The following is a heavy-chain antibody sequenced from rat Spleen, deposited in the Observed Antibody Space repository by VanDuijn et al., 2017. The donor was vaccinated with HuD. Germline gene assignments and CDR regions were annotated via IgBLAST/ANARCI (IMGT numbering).Heavy chain of an antibody. J-gene: IGHJ3*01. CDR3: SNYPSLAY. V-gene: IGHV5-20*01. D-gene: IGHD1-4*01. CDR1: GFTFSNYH. Sequence: EVQLVESGGGLVQPGRSLKLSCAASGFTFSNYHMAWVRQAPTKGLEWVASITNSGGSTYYRDSVKGRFTISRDNAKSSVYLQMNSLKEEDTAIYYCSNYPSLAYWGQGTLVTVSS. CDR2: ITNSGGST.